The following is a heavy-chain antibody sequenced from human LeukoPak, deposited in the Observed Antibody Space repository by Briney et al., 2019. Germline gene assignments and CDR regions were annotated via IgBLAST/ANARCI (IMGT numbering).Heavy chain of an antibody. V-gene: IGHV3-23*01. CDR2: ISGSGVST. J-gene: IGHJ4*02. CDR1: GFRFSSYA. D-gene: IGHD1-7*01. Sequence: GGSLRLSCAASGFRFSSYAMSWVRQAPGKGLEWVSAISGSGVSTYYADSVKGRFTVSRDNSKNTLYLQMSSLRAEDTVVYCCAKDERNWNYNLASQTYDWGQGTLVTVSS. CDR3: AKDERNWNYNLASQTYD.